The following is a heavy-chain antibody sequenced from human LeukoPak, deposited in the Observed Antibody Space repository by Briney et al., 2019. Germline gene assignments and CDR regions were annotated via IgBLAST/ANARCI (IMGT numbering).Heavy chain of an antibody. CDR2: INHSGST. J-gene: IGHJ4*02. D-gene: IGHD4-23*01. V-gene: IGHV4-34*01. Sequence: SETLSLTCAVSGGSFSGYYWSWIRQPPGKGLEWIGEINHSGSTNYNPSLKSRVTISVDTSKNQFSLKLSSVTAADTAVYYCARDSTYGGPFDYWGQGTLVTVSS. CDR3: ARDSTYGGPFDY. CDR1: GGSFSGYY.